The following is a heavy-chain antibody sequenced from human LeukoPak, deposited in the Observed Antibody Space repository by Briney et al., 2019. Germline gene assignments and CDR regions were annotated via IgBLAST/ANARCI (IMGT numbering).Heavy chain of an antibody. CDR2: MSGRGDTS. CDR3: AKLAGIRGWFVYYFDY. V-gene: IGHV3-23*01. CDR1: GFTFGTHA. D-gene: IGHD6-19*01. Sequence: GGSLRLSCAASGFTFGTHAMTWVRQAPGKGLEWVSGMSGRGDTSYYADSEKGRFTISRDNSRNTLFLQMNSLRAEDTAVYYCAKLAGIRGWFVYYFDYWGQGTLVTVS. J-gene: IGHJ4*02.